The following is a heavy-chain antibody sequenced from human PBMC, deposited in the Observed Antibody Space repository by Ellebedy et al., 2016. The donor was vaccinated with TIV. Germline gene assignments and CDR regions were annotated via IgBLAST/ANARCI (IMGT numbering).Heavy chain of an antibody. V-gene: IGHV4-59*08. CDR1: GGSISSYY. Sequence: MPGGSLRLSCTVSGGSISSYYWSWIRQPPGKGLEWIGYIYYSGSTNYNPSLKSRVTISVDTSKNQFSLKLSSVTAADTAVYYCASTSPRNYDFWSGYQTSEYYLDYWGQGTLVTVSS. J-gene: IGHJ4*02. D-gene: IGHD3-3*01. CDR3: ASTSPRNYDFWSGYQTSEYYLDY. CDR2: IYYSGST.